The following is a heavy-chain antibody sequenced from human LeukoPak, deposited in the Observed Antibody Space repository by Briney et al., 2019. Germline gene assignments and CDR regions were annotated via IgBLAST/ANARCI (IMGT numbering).Heavy chain of an antibody. CDR1: GFSFSNNP. D-gene: IGHD1-26*01. CDR2: SSSYGNNE. Sequence: GGSLRLSCAASGFSFSNNPMHWVRQSPGRGLEWVAVSSSYGNNEYYADSVKGRFTISRDNCENPVYVQMNTLRHEDTAVYYCARRSTTTLYYYYMDVWGKGTTVTVSS. J-gene: IGHJ6*03. V-gene: IGHV3-30*01. CDR3: ARRSTTTLYYYYMDV.